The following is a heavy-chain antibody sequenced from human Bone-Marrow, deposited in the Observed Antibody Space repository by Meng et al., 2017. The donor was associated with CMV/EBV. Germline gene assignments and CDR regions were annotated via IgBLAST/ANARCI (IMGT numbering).Heavy chain of an antibody. V-gene: IGHV1-2*02. J-gene: IGHJ5*02. D-gene: IGHD1-26*01. CDR1: GYIFIDYF. CDR2: INPINGGT. Sequence: ASVKVSCKVSGYIFIDYFMHWVRRAPGRGLEWMGWINPINGGTHFAQKFQDRVTLTRDTSTSTAYMELSSLTSDDTAVYYCARPSGSAPNWFDPWGQGPLVPVSS. CDR3: ARPSGSAPNWFDP.